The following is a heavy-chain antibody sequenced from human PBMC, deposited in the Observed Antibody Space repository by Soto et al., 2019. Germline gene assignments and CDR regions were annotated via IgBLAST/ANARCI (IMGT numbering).Heavy chain of an antibody. CDR1: GFTFGDYA. CDR2: IRSKAYGGTT. V-gene: IGHV3-49*04. Sequence: TGGSLRLSCTASGFTFGDYAMSWVRQAPGKGLEWVGFIRSKAYGGTTEYAASAKGRFTISRDDSKSIAYLQMNSLKTEDTAVYYCTAGKLYPSLDFDYWGQGTLVTVSS. J-gene: IGHJ4*02. CDR3: TAGKLYPSLDFDY. D-gene: IGHD2-8*01.